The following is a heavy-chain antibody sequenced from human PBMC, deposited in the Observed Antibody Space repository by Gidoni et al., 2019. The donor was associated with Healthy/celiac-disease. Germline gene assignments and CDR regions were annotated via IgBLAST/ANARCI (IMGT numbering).Heavy chain of an antibody. CDR2: INSDGSST. CDR1: GFPFSRYW. J-gene: IGHJ3*02. CDR3: ARANYYDSSGYPTNRDAFDI. Sequence: EVQLVESGGGLVQPGGSLRLSCAASGFPFSRYWMHGVSRINSDGSSTSYADPVKGRFTISRDNAKNTLYLQMNSLRAEDTAVYYCARANYYDSSGYPTNRDAFDIWGQGTMVTVSS. D-gene: IGHD3-22*01. V-gene: IGHV3-74*01.